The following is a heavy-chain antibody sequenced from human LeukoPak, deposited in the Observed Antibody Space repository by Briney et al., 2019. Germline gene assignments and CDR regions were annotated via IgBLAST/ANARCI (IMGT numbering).Heavy chain of an antibody. CDR3: ARDTGVQEYSSSYYFDY. CDR2: INWNGDST. D-gene: IGHD6-6*01. J-gene: IGHJ4*02. Sequence: GGSLRLSCAPSGFTFDDCGMSWVRQAPGKGLEWVSGINWNGDSTGYADSVKGRFTISRDNAKNSLYPQMNSLRAEDTALYYCARDTGVQEYSSSYYFDYWGQGTLVTVSS. CDR1: GFTFDDCG. V-gene: IGHV3-20*04.